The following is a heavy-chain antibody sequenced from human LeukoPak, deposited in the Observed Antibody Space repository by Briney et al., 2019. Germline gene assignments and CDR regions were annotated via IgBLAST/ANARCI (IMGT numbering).Heavy chain of an antibody. CDR2: INHSGST. CDR1: GGSFSGYY. CDR3: ANMAYGSSGYRWFDP. V-gene: IGHV4-34*01. D-gene: IGHD3-22*01. J-gene: IGHJ5*02. Sequence: SETLSLTCAVYGGSFSGYYWTWIRQPPGKGLEWIGEINHSGSTNYNPSLKSRVTISVDTSKNQFSLKLSSVTAADTAIYYCANMAYGSSGYRWFDPWGQGTLVTVSS.